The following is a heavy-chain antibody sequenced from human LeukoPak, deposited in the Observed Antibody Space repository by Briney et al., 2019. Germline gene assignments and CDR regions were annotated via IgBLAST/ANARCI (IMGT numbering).Heavy chain of an antibody. V-gene: IGHV1-18*01. J-gene: IGHJ6*02. CDR1: GYTFTSYG. Sequence: ASVKVSCKASGYTFTSYGTSWVRQAPGQGLEWMGWISAYNGNTNYAQELQGRVTMTTDTSTSTAYMELRSLRSDDTAVYYCARDRPVLLWFGELSHYYGMDVWGQGTTVTVSS. CDR3: ARDRPVLLWFGELSHYYGMDV. CDR2: ISAYNGNT. D-gene: IGHD3-10*01.